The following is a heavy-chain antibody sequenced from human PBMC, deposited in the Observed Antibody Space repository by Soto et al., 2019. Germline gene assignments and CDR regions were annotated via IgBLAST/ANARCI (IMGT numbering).Heavy chain of an antibody. CDR2: ISSSGSSM. CDR3: AKHPKKYYFDF. D-gene: IGHD6-6*01. CDR1: GFTLSSYD. V-gene: IGHV3-48*03. J-gene: IGHJ4*02. Sequence: HPGGSLRLSCAASGFTLSSYDMSWVRQAPGKGLEWVSYISSSGSSMSYADSVKGRFTISRDNAKNSLYLQMNNLRVEDTAVYSCAKHPKKYYFDFWGQGTLVTVSS.